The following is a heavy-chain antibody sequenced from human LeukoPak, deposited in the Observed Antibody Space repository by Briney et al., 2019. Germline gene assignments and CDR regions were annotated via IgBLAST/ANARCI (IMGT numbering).Heavy chain of an antibody. CDR3: ARDPDTAMVYYYYGMDV. V-gene: IGHV3-21*01. CDR1: GFTFSSYS. Sequence: GGSLRLSCAASGFTFSSYSMNWVRQVPGKGLEWVSSISSSSSYIYYADSVKGRFTISRDNAKNSLYLQMNSLRAEDTAVYYCARDPDTAMVYYYYGMDVWGQGTTVTVSS. CDR2: ISSSSSYI. D-gene: IGHD5-18*01. J-gene: IGHJ6*02.